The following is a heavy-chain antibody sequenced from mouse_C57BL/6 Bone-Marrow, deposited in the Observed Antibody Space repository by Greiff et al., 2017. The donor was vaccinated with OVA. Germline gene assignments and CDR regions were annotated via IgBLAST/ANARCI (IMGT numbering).Heavy chain of an antibody. V-gene: IGHV1-19*01. Sequence: VQLKQSGPVLVKPGASVKMSCKASGYTFTDYYMNWVKQSHGKSLEWIGVINPYNGGTSYNQKFKGKATLTVDKSSSTAYMELNSLTSEDSAVYYCASRLRRGYYAMDYWGQGTSVTVSS. D-gene: IGHD2-4*01. CDR1: GYTFTDYY. J-gene: IGHJ4*01. CDR3: ASRLRRGYYAMDY. CDR2: INPYNGGT.